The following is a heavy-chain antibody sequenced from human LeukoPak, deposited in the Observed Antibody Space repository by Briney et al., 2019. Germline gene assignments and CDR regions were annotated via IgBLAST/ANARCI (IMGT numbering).Heavy chain of an antibody. Sequence: PGGSLRLSCAASGFTFSSYWMSWVRQAPEKGLEWAAKIKPDGSEIYHVDSVQGRFTISRGNAKNSLYLQMNSLRAEDTAVYYCARDRGYTRTNTGGYPVFDLWGQGTLVTVSS. CDR1: GFTFSSYW. CDR2: IKPDGSEI. V-gene: IGHV3-7*01. J-gene: IGHJ4*02. CDR3: ARDRGYTRTNTGGYPVFDL. D-gene: IGHD2-8*02.